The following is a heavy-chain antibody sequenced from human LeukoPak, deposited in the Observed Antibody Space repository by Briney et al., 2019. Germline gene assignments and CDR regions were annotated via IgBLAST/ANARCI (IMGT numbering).Heavy chain of an antibody. J-gene: IGHJ3*02. D-gene: IGHD3-22*01. CDR2: ISAYNGNT. V-gene: IGHV1-18*04. CDR1: GYTFTGHY. CDR3: ASNYDSSGYESADGAFDI. Sequence: GASAKVSCKASGYTFTGHYMHWVRQAPGQGLEWMGWISAYNGNTNYAQKLQGRVTMTTDTSTSTAYMELRSLRSDDTAVYYCASNYDSSGYESADGAFDIWGQGTMVTVSS.